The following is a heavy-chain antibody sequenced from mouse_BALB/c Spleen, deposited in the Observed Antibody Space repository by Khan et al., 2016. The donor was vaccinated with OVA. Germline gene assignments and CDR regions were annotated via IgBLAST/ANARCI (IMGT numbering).Heavy chain of an antibody. CDR1: GYSFTGYF. CDR2: INPHIGET. V-gene: IGHV1-20*02. CDR3: ARIYRSDFDY. J-gene: IGHJ2*01. Sequence: VRLQQSGPALVKPGASVKISCKASGYSFTGYFMNWVMQSHGKSLEWIGRINPHIGETLYNQKFKDKATLTVDESSSTAHMELRSLASEDSAVYYCARIYRSDFDYWGQGTTLTVSS. D-gene: IGHD1-1*01.